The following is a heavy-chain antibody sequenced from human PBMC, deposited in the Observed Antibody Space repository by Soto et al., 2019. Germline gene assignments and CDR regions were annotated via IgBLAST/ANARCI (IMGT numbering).Heavy chain of an antibody. CDR3: ARGDDHGTSGPFSAAFDV. CDR2: ISYDGSNK. D-gene: IGHD3-22*01. V-gene: IGHV3-30*03. Sequence: PGGSLKLSCAASGFTFSSYGMHWVRQAPGKGLEWVAVISYDGSNKYYAESVKGRFTISRDNSKNTLYLQMNSRRAEDSAVYYCARGDDHGTSGPFSAAFDVWVQGTMVT. J-gene: IGHJ3*01. CDR1: GFTFSSYG.